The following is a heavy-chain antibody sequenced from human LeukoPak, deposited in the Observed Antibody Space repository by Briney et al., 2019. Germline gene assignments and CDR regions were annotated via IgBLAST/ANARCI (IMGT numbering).Heavy chain of an antibody. CDR3: AKHLLNTVTGIDY. D-gene: IGHD4-17*01. CDR1: GFTFSSYA. CDR2: ISASGGTT. Sequence: GGSLRLSCAASGFTFSSYAMSWVRQAPGKGLEWVSAISASGGTTYYADSVKGRFTISRDNSKNTLYLQMNSLRAEDTAVYYCAKHLLNTVTGIDYWGRGTLVAVSS. J-gene: IGHJ4*02. V-gene: IGHV3-23*01.